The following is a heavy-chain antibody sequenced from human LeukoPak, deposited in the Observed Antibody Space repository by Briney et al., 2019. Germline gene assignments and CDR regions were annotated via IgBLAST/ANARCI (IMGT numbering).Heavy chain of an antibody. CDR3: ARTSYYYGSGSYFGGPYFDY. CDR1: GYTFTSYA. V-gene: IGHV1-3*01. D-gene: IGHD3-10*01. CDR2: INAGNGNT. Sequence: ASVKVSCKASGYTFTSYAMHWVRQAPGQRLEWMGWINAGNGNTKYSQKFQGRVTITRDTSASTAYMELSSLRSEDTAVYYCARTSYYYGSGSYFGGPYFDYWGQGTLVTVSS. J-gene: IGHJ4*02.